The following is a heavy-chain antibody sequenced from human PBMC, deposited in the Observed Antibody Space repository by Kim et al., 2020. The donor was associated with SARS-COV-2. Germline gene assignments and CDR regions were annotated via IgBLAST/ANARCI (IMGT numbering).Heavy chain of an antibody. J-gene: IGHJ4*02. CDR3: ARDTPGMATRDFDY. D-gene: IGHD5-12*01. V-gene: IGHV3-21*01. CDR2: YI. Sequence: YIYYADSGKGRFTISRDNAKNSLYLQMNSLGAEDTAVYYCARDTPGMATRDFDYWGQGTLVTVSS.